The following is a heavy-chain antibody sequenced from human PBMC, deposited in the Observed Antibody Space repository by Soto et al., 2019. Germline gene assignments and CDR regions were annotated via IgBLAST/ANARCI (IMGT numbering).Heavy chain of an antibody. CDR3: ARGLVIRPYYYHGMDV. CDR1: GGTISSGGYF. CDR2: ISSIGST. D-gene: IGHD3-9*01. V-gene: IGHV4-30-4*01. J-gene: IGHJ6*02. Sequence: SETLSLTCTVSGGTISSGGYFWSWNRKSPGKGLEWIGYISSIGSTYYNPSLKSRVSVSRDTSKNQFSLKLSSVTTTDTAVYYCARGLVIRPYYYHGMDVWGQGTTVTVSS.